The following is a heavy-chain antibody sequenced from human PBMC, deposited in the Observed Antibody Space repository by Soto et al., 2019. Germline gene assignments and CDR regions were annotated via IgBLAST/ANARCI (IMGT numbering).Heavy chain of an antibody. CDR1: GGSISSSNYY. J-gene: IGHJ4*02. CDR2: IYYSGST. Sequence: QLQLQESGPGLVKPSETLSLTCTVSGGSISSSNYYWGWIRQPPGKGLEWIGNIYYSGSTYYNPSLKSRITISVDTSKHQFSLKLSSVTAADTAVYYCARPTRSFDYWGQGTLVTVSS. V-gene: IGHV4-39*01. CDR3: ARPTRSFDY.